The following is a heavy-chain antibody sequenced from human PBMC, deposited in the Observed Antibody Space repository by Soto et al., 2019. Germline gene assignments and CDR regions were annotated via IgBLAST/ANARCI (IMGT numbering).Heavy chain of an antibody. D-gene: IGHD3-16*01. V-gene: IGHV1-8*02. CDR2: MNPISGTT. CDR3: ARGGTLRAVEV. CDR1: GGTFSSYA. J-gene: IGHJ6*04. Sequence: ASVKVSCKASGGTFSSYAISWVRQAPGQGLEWMGWMNPISGTTSYAQKFQGRVTMTRNTSISTAYMELSSLRSEDTAVYYCARGGTLRAVEVWGKGTTVTVSS.